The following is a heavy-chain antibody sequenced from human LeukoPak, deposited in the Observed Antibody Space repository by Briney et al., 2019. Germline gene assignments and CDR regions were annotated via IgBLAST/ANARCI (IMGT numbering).Heavy chain of an antibody. CDR3: ARISGNEVLYYYYGMDV. J-gene: IGHJ6*02. D-gene: IGHD1-1*01. V-gene: IGHV5-51*01. Sequence: GESLKISCKGSGYSFTNYWIGWVRQMPGKGLEWMGIIYPGDSDTRYSPSFQGQVTISADKSISTAYLQWSSLKASDTAMYYCARISGNEVLYYYYGMDVWGQGTTVTVSS. CDR1: GYSFTNYW. CDR2: IYPGDSDT.